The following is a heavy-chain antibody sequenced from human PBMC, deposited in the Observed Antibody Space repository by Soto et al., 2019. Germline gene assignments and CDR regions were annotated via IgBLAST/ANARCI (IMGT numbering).Heavy chain of an antibody. Sequence: PGGSLRLSCAASGFTFSTYAMNWVRQSPGEGLEWVSTIGDSGVDTYYADSVKGRFTISRDNSNNTLYLQMNSLRAEDTAVYYCAKDGGSWSNYYYGMDVWGQGTTVTVSS. J-gene: IGHJ6*02. CDR2: IGDSGVDT. CDR3: AKDGGSWSNYYYGMDV. V-gene: IGHV3-23*01. CDR1: GFTFSTYA. D-gene: IGHD6-13*01.